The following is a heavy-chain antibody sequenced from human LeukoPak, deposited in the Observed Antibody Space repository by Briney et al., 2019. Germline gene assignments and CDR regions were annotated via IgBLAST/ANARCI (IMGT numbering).Heavy chain of an antibody. CDR1: GGSISSYY. CDR3: ARGYAYGGSLAP. D-gene: IGHD4-23*01. CDR2: IYYSGST. V-gene: IGHV4-59*01. Sequence: NASETLSLTCTVPGGSISSYYWSWIRQPPGRGLEWIGYIYYSGSTNYNPSLKSRVTISVDTSKNQFSLKLSSVTAADTAVYYCARGYAYGGSLAPWGQGTLVTVSS. J-gene: IGHJ5*02.